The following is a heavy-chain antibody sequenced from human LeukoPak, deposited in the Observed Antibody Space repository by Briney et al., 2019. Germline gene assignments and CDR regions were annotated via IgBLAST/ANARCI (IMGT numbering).Heavy chain of an antibody. Sequence: ASVKVSCKASGGTFSSYAISWVRQAPGQGLEWMGGIIPTFGTANYAQKFQGRVTITADESTSTAYMELSSLRSEDTAVYYCARGSPAAPFNWFDPWGQGTLVTVSS. D-gene: IGHD2-2*01. CDR1: GGTFSSYA. V-gene: IGHV1-69*13. CDR3: ARGSPAAPFNWFDP. CDR2: IIPTFGTA. J-gene: IGHJ5*02.